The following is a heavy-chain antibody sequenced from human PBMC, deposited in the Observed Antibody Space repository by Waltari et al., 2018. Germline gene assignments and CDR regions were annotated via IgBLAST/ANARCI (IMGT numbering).Heavy chain of an antibody. D-gene: IGHD3-3*01. Sequence: QVQLVQSGAEVKRPGASVMVSCKASGYTLSGYDINWVRHAPGQGLEWMGRFNPSSGETDYAQKFHGRVTMTRDTSINTAYLELTSLTSDDTAVYYCAKTGDFYSLEYWGQGSLVTVSS. CDR1: GYTLSGYD. CDR3: AKTGDFYSLEY. V-gene: IGHV1-2*06. J-gene: IGHJ4*02. CDR2: FNPSSGET.